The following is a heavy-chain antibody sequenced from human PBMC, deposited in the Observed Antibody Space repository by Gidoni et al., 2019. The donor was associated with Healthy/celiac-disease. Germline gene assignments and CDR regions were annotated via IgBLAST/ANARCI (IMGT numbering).Heavy chain of an antibody. V-gene: IGHV3-74*01. CDR3: ARDELYRGPYYYYYMDV. J-gene: IGHJ6*03. CDR1: GFTCSSYC. Sequence: EVQLVEPGGGLVEPGGSLRLSCAASGFTCSSYCMHWVRQAPGKGLVWVSRINSDGSSTSYADSVKGRFTISRDNAKNTLYLQMNSLRAEDTAVYYCARDELYRGPYYYYYMDVWGKGTTVTVSS. D-gene: IGHD1-26*01. CDR2: INSDGSST.